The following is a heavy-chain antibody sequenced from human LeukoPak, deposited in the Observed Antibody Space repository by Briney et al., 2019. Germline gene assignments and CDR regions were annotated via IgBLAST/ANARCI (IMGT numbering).Heavy chain of an antibody. V-gene: IGHV3-30-3*01. J-gene: IGHJ4*02. CDR1: GFTFNNYA. D-gene: IGHD1-26*01. Sequence: GGSLRLSCAVSGFTFNNYAILWVRQAPGKGLEWVAFISYDGITKYYADSVKGRFTISRDNSQNTLDLQMNSLRAEDTAVYYCARDLSERYSTDYWGQGTLVTVSS. CDR3: ARDLSERYSTDY. CDR2: ISYDGITK.